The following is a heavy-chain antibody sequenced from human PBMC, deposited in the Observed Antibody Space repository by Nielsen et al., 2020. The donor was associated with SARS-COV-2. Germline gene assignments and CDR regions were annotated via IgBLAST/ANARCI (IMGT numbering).Heavy chain of an antibody. J-gene: IGHJ4*02. CDR2: ISGSGGST. D-gene: IGHD3-16*01. Sequence: GESLKISCAASGFTFSSYAMSWVRQAPGKGLEWVSAISGSGGSTYYADSVKGRFTISRDNSKNTLYLQMNSLRAEDTAVYYCAKSLRLGRPGLFDYWGQGTLVTVSS. CDR3: AKSLRLGRPGLFDY. CDR1: GFTFSSYA. V-gene: IGHV3-23*01.